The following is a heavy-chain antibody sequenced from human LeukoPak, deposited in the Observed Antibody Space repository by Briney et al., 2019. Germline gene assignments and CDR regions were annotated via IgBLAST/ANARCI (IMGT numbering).Heavy chain of an antibody. J-gene: IGHJ4*02. CDR1: GDSFTSVTDY. CDR2: GDYSGGT. CDR3: ARDQGGSYSGTFDY. Sequence: SETLSLTCTVSGDSFTSVTDYWAWIRQPPGKGLEWIASGDYSGGTYYNPSLESRVAISADMSKNQISLKLTSVTGADTAVYYCARDQGGSYSGTFDYWGQGTLVTVSS. D-gene: IGHD1-26*01. V-gene: IGHV4-39*07.